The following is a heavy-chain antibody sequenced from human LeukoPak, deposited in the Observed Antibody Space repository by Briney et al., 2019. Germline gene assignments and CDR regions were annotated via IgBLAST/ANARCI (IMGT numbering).Heavy chain of an antibody. CDR2: ISGSGRRT. CDR1: GFTFSSYT. V-gene: IGHV3-23*01. CDR3: AKDLRYCGGDCYSADAFDI. D-gene: IGHD2-21*01. J-gene: IGHJ3*02. Sequence: GGSLRLSCAASGFTFSSYTTNWVRQAPGKGLEWVSGISGSGRRTYYADSVKGRFTISRDNSKNTLYLQMNSLRAEDTAIYYCAKDLRYCGGDCYSADAFDIWGQGTMVTVSS.